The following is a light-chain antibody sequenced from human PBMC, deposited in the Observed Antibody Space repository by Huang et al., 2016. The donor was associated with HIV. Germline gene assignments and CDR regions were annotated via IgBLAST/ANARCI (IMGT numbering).Light chain of an antibody. CDR1: QSVFSY. CDR3: QQRSAWPRT. J-gene: IGKJ2*01. Sequence: EIVLTQSPGTMSLSPGERATLSCRTSQSVFSYLAWYQQRPGQAPRLLIYDASNRATGIPDRFSGSGSGTDFTLTISSLEPEDFAVYYCQQRSAWPRTFGQGTKLEIK. V-gene: IGKV3-11*01. CDR2: DAS.